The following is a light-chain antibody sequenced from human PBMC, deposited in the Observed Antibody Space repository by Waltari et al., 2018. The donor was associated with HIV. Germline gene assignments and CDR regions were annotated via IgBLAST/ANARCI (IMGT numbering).Light chain of an antibody. Sequence: QSALPQPASVSGSPGQSLTLSCTGASSDVGRYNYVSWYQHHPGKAPKLIIYDVSNRPSGVSNRFSGSKSGTTASLTISGLQAEDEADYYCSSYTSSRTVVFGGGTKLTVL. V-gene: IGLV2-14*03. CDR3: SSYTSSRTVV. CDR1: SSDVGRYNY. CDR2: DVS. J-gene: IGLJ2*01.